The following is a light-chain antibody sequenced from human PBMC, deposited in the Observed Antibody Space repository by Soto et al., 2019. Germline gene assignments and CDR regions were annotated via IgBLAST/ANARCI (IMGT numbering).Light chain of an antibody. V-gene: IGKV3-15*01. Sequence: EKVMTQSPATLSVSPGESATLSCRASQSISFYLAWYQQRPGQAPRLLIYGASTRAAGIPARFSGSGAGTEFALTISSLQSEDFAVYYCQQYNKWPRTFGQGTKVDI. CDR3: QQYNKWPRT. CDR1: QSISFY. CDR2: GAS. J-gene: IGKJ1*01.